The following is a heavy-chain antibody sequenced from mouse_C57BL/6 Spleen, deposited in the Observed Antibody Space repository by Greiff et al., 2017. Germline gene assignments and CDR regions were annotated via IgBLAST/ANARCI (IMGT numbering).Heavy chain of an antibody. CDR3: ARQYGGSRYYARGY. CDR2: IDPSDSYT. V-gene: IGHV1-69*01. CDR1: DYTFPSYW. D-gene: IGHD1-1*01. Sequence: VQLQQPGADLVLPGASVKLSCKASDYTFPSYWMPWVNQRPGQGLEWIGDIDPSDSYTNYHQTFKGKSTLTVDNTSSTAYMQLSSLTAEDGAVYYCARQYGGSRYYARGYWGQGTSVTVSS. J-gene: IGHJ4*01.